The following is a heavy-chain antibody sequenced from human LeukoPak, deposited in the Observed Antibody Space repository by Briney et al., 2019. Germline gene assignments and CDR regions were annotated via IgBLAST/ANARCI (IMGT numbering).Heavy chain of an antibody. Sequence: PVGSLRLSCAASGFTFSHYWMTWVRQAPGKGLEWVAQINQDGSEEYYMDSVKARFTISRDNAKNSVFLQMNSLRAEDTAVYYCVRDGGVSGYDLLDYWGQGTLVTVSS. D-gene: IGHD5-12*01. CDR3: VRDGGVSGYDLLDY. V-gene: IGHV3-7*01. J-gene: IGHJ4*02. CDR1: GFTFSHYW. CDR2: INQDGSEE.